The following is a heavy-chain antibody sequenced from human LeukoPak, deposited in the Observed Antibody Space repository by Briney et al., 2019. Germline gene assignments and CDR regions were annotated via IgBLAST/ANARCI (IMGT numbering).Heavy chain of an antibody. Sequence: ASVKVSCKASGYTFTSYAMHWVRQAPGQRLEWMGWINAGNGNSKYSQKFQGRVTITRDTSASTAYMELSSLRSEDTAVYYCARGDYRGYSYGPAIGMDVWGQGTTVTVSS. D-gene: IGHD5-18*01. J-gene: IGHJ6*02. CDR3: ARGDYRGYSYGPAIGMDV. V-gene: IGHV1-3*01. CDR1: GYTFTSYA. CDR2: INAGNGNS.